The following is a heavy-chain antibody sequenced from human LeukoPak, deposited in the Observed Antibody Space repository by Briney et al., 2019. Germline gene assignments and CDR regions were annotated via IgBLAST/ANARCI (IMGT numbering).Heavy chain of an antibody. J-gene: IGHJ4*02. D-gene: IGHD3-3*01. Sequence: SSETLSLTCTVSGGSISSYYWSWIRQPPGKGLEWIGYIYYSGSTNYNPSLKSRVTISVDTSKNQFSLKLSSVTAADTAVYYCARHEGGYDFWSGYYLDYWGQGTLVTVSS. CDR1: GGSISSYY. CDR3: ARHEGGYDFWSGYYLDY. CDR2: IYYSGST. V-gene: IGHV4-59*01.